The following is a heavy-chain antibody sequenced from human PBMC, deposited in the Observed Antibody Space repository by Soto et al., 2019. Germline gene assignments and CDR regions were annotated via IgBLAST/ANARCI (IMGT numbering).Heavy chain of an antibody. Sequence: GGSLRLSCAASGFTFSSYAMSWVRQAPGKGLEWVSAISGSGGSTYYADSVKGRFTISRDNSKNTLYLQMNSLRAEDTAVYYCAKDRLSGTVVTPSYAFDIWGQGTMVTVSS. CDR2: ISGSGGST. D-gene: IGHD2-21*02. CDR3: AKDRLSGTVVTPSYAFDI. J-gene: IGHJ3*02. V-gene: IGHV3-23*01. CDR1: GFTFSSYA.